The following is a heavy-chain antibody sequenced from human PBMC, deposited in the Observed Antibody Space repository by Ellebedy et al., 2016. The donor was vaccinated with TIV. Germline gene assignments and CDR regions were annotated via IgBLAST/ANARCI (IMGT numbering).Heavy chain of an antibody. V-gene: IGHV1-46*01. CDR3: AREGGVYYFDY. Sequence: AASVKVSCKASGYTFTSDLIHWVRQAPGQGLEWMGIINPSGGGTGYARKFQGRVTMTRDTSASTVYMELSSLRSEDTAVYYCAREGGVYYFDYWGQGTLVTVSS. CDR2: INPSGGGT. D-gene: IGHD1-26*01. J-gene: IGHJ4*02. CDR1: GYTFTSDL.